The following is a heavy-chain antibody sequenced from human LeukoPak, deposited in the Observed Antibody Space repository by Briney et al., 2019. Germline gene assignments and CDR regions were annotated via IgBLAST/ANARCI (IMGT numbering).Heavy chain of an antibody. V-gene: IGHV1-2*02. J-gene: IGHJ4*02. CDR3: ASRSASGNWFLAY. Sequence: ASVKVSCKASGYTFTGQYIHWVRQAPGQGLEWMGWIDPNSGGTNYAQKFQGRVTMTRGTSISTVYMELSRLTSDDTAVYYCASRSASGNWFLAYWGQGSLVTLSS. D-gene: IGHD3-10*01. CDR2: IDPNSGGT. CDR1: GYTFTGQY.